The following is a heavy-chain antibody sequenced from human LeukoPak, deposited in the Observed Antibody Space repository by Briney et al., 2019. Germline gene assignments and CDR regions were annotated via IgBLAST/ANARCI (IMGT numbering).Heavy chain of an antibody. CDR2: ISYDGSNK. D-gene: IGHD6-13*01. CDR1: GFTFSSYG. J-gene: IGHJ6*02. CDR3: AKDQDAGSNYYYGMDV. V-gene: IGHV3-30*18. Sequence: GRSLRLSCAASGFTFSSYGMPWVRQAPGKGLEWVAVISYDGSNKYYADSVKGRFTISRDNSKNTLYLQMNSLRAEDTAVYYCAKDQDAGSNYYYGMDVWGQGTTVTVSS.